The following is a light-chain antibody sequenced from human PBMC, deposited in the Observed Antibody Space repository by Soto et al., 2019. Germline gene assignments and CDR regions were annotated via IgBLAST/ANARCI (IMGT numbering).Light chain of an antibody. J-gene: IGLJ2*01. Sequence: SYELTQPHSVSVSPGQTANITCSGDKLGDKYACWYQQRPGQSPVLVIYQHSKRPSGIPERFSGSNSGNTATLTISGTQAMDEADYYCQAWDSSTANVVFGGGTKLTVL. CDR3: QAWDSSTANVV. V-gene: IGLV3-1*01. CDR2: QHS. CDR1: KLGDKY.